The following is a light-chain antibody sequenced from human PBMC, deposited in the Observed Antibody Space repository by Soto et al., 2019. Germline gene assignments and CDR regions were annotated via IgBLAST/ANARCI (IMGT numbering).Light chain of an antibody. Sequence: QAVVTQPPSVSGAPGQRVTISCTGSSSNIAAGYDVHWYQQLPGTAPKLLIYGNSNRPSGVPDRFSGSKSGTSASLAITGLRAEDEADYYCQSYDSSLSGWVFGGGTKVTVL. CDR1: SSNIAAGYD. J-gene: IGLJ3*02. V-gene: IGLV1-40*01. CDR2: GNS. CDR3: QSYDSSLSGWV.